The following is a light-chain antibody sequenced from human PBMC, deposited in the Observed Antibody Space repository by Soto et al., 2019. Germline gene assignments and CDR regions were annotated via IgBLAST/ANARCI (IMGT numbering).Light chain of an antibody. CDR1: SSDVGGYNY. Sequence: QSALTQPASVSGSPGQSITISCTGTSSDVGGYNYVSWYQHHPGKAPKLMIYDVINRPSGVSNRFSGSKSDNTASLTISGLKTEDEAEYYCSSYTSTNTVIFGGGTKLTVL. CDR2: DVI. J-gene: IGLJ2*01. CDR3: SSYTSTNTVI. V-gene: IGLV2-14*03.